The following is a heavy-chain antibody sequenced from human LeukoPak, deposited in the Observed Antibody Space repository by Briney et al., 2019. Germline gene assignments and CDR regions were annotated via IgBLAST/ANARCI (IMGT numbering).Heavy chain of an antibody. J-gene: IGHJ3*02. CDR3: ARTSGSYSGGAFDI. V-gene: IGHV3-72*01. D-gene: IGHD1-26*01. Sequence: PGGSLRLPXAASGFTFSDHYMDWVRQAPGKGLEWVGRIRNKANRYTTEYAASVKGRFTFSRDDSKNSLYLQMNSLKTEDTAMYYCARTSGSYSGGAFDIWGRGTMVTVSS. CDR2: IRNKANRYTT. CDR1: GFTFSDHY.